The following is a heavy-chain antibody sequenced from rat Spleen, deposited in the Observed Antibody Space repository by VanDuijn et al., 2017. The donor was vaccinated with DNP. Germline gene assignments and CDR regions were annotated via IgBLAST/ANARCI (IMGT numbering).Heavy chain of an antibody. J-gene: IGHJ1*01. V-gene: IGHV5-58*01. CDR3: AKDRGDWYFDF. D-gene: IGHD4-3*01. CDR1: GFTFSSYW. CDR2: INTDGGST. Sequence: EVQLVETGGGLVQPGRSLKLSCVASGFTFSSYWMYWIRQAPGTGLEWVASINTDGGSTYYPDSVKGRFTNSRDNAETTVYLQMNSLRSEDTATYYCAKDRGDWYFDFWGPVTMVTVSS.